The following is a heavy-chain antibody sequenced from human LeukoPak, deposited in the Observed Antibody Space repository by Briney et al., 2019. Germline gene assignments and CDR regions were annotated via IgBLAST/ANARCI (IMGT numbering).Heavy chain of an antibody. CDR3: AKDIGDYGDYGWAFDS. V-gene: IGHV3-9*03. J-gene: IGHJ3*02. CDR1: GLTFDDYA. Sequence: GRSLRLSCAASGLTFDDYAMQWFGQAPGKGLGGCAGVNWNSGTILYADSVKGRFTISRDNAKNSLYLQMNSLRAEDMPLYFCAKDIGDYGDYGWAFDSWGQGTMVTVSS. D-gene: IGHD4-17*01. CDR2: VNWNSGTI.